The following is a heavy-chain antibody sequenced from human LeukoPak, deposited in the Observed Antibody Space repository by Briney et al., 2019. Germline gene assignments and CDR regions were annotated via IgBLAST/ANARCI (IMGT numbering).Heavy chain of an antibody. CDR1: GYTFTSYG. V-gene: IGHV1-18*01. CDR2: ISAYNGNT. D-gene: IGHD2-2*01. Sequence: ASVKVPCKASGYTFTSYGISWVRQAPGQGLEWMGWISAYNGNTNYAQKLQGRVTMTTDTSTSTAYMELRSLRSDDTAVYYCARETYCSSTSCYSYWGQGTLVTVSS. J-gene: IGHJ4*02. CDR3: ARETYCSSTSCYSY.